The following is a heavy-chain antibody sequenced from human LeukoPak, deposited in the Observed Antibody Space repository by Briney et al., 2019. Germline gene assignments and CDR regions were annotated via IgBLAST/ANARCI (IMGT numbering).Heavy chain of an antibody. J-gene: IGHJ4*02. Sequence: GGSLRLSCAASGFTFSNYWMSWVRQAPGKGLEWVANIKQDGSEKYYVDSVKGRFTASRDNAKNSLYVQMNSLRAEDTAVYYCARDLGADRFDYWGQGTLVTVSS. CDR1: GFTFSNYW. CDR2: IKQDGSEK. CDR3: ARDLGADRFDY. V-gene: IGHV3-7*01.